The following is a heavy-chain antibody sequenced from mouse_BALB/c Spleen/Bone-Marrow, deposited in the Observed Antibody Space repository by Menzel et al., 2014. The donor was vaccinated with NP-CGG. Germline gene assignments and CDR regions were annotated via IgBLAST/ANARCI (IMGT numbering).Heavy chain of an antibody. V-gene: IGHV1-67*01. CDR3: ARPGFRSSVSYFAY. J-gene: IGHJ2*01. Sequence: QVQLQQSGGELVRPGVSVKMSCKGSGYTFSNCYIRWLKLRHAKSLEWIAWIIGGTGVASYNQKFKGKAPMTVDKSSSTAYMQLSSLTTEDSAIYYCARPGFRSSVSYFAYWGQGTLLTVSA. D-gene: IGHD1-1*01. CDR1: GYTFSNCY. CDR2: IIGGTGVA.